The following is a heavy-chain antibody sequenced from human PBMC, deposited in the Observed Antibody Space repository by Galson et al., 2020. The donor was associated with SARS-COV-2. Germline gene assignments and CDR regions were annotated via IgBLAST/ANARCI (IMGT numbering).Heavy chain of an antibody. CDR1: GFTFSGYS. Sequence: GGSLRLSCAVSGFTFSGYSMNWVRQAPGKGLEWVSYITSSSSTIYYADSVRGRFTVSRDNAKNSLYLQMNSLRDEDTALYYCATEAHDHWGQGTLVTVSS. J-gene: IGHJ4*02. CDR2: ITSSSSTI. V-gene: IGHV3-48*02. CDR3: ATEAHDH.